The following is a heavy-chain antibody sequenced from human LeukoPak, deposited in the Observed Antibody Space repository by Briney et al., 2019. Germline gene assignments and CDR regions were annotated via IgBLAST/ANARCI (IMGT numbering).Heavy chain of an antibody. CDR1: GFTFSNYW. D-gene: IGHD1-1*01. CDR2: INSDGTTT. CDR3: AKLEGTIGTTGFDY. Sequence: PGGSLRLSCAASGFTFSNYWMYWVRQAPGKGLVWVSRINSDGTTTTYADSVKGRFTISRDNSKNTLYLQINSLRAEDTAIYYCAKLEGTIGTTGFDYWGQGTLVTVSS. V-gene: IGHV3-74*03. J-gene: IGHJ4*02.